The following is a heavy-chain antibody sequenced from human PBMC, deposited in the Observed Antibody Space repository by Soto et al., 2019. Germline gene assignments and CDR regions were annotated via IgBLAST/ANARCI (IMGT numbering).Heavy chain of an antibody. CDR2: ISYDGNSR. D-gene: IGHD4-4*01. CDR3: AGTYSTYFYGMDV. Sequence: GGSLRLSCAASKFTFSSYSIHWVRQAPGKGLEWVALISYDGNSRYYVDSVKGRFTISRDNSKNTVYLQMNSLRAEDTAVYYCAGTYSTYFYGMDVWGQGTPVTVSS. J-gene: IGHJ6*02. V-gene: IGHV3-30-3*01. CDR1: KFTFSSYS.